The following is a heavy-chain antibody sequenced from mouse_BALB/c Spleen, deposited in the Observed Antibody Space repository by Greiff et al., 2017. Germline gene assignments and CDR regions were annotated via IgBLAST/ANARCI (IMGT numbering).Heavy chain of an antibody. Sequence: EVQLVESGGGLVKPGGSLKLSCAASGFTFSDYYMYWVRQTPEKRLEWVATISDGGSYTYYPDSVKGRFTISRDNAKNNLYLQMSSLKSEDTAMYYCARSSYDDAMDYWGQGTSVTVSS. V-gene: IGHV5-4*02. CDR1: GFTFSDYY. J-gene: IGHJ4*01. D-gene: IGHD2-12*01. CDR3: ARSSYDDAMDY. CDR2: ISDGGSYT.